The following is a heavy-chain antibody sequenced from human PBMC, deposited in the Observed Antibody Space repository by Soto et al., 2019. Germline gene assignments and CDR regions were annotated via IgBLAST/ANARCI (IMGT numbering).Heavy chain of an antibody. CDR3: ARTTYGTSESPSNYFDY. J-gene: IGHJ4*02. Sequence: GASVKVSCKTSGYTFSNYDLHWVRQAPGQRLEWMGWINAANGNTRYSQKFQGRVTIRRDTSASTAYMDLSSLRSEDTSVYYFARTTYGTSESPSNYFDYWGQGTLVTVSS. D-gene: IGHD3-22*01. CDR2: INAANGNT. V-gene: IGHV1-3*01. CDR1: GYTFSNYD.